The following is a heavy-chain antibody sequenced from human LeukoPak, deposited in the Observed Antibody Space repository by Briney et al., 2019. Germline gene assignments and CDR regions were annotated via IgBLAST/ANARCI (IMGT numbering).Heavy chain of an antibody. Sequence: GGSLRLSCAASGFTFCSYSMNWVRQAPGKGLEWVSYISSNSSTIYYADSVKGRFTISRDNAKNSLYLQMNSLRAEDTAVYYCARGIIAVAAYFDYWGQGTLVTVSS. CDR1: GFTFCSYS. CDR3: ARGIIAVAAYFDY. J-gene: IGHJ4*02. V-gene: IGHV3-48*01. D-gene: IGHD6-19*01. CDR2: ISSNSSTI.